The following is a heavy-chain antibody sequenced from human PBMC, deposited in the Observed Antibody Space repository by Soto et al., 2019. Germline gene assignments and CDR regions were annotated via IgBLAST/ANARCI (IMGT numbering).Heavy chain of an antibody. J-gene: IGHJ6*02. D-gene: IGHD5-12*01. CDR3: ARSRGMATIKYYYYYGMDV. CDR2: TYYRSKWYN. CDR1: GDSVSSNSAA. Sequence: QTLSLTCAISGDSVSSNSAAWNWIRQSPSRGLEWLGRTYYRSKWYNDYAVSVKSRITINPDTSKNQFSLQLNSVTPEDTAVYYCARSRGMATIKYYYYYGMDVWGQGTTVTVSS. V-gene: IGHV6-1*01.